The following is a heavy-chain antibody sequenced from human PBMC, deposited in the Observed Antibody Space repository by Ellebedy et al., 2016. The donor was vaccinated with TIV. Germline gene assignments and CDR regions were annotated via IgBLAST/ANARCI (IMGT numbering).Heavy chain of an antibody. D-gene: IGHD6-13*01. CDR2: IWYDGSNK. CDR3: ARNPPYSSSWRYFDY. V-gene: IGHV3-33*01. Sequence: GGSLRLXXAASGFTFSSSGMHWVRQAPGKGLEWVAVIWYDGSNKYYADSVKGRFTISRDNSKNTLYLQMNSLRAEDTAVYYCARNPPYSSSWRYFDYWGQGTLVTVSS. J-gene: IGHJ4*02. CDR1: GFTFSSSG.